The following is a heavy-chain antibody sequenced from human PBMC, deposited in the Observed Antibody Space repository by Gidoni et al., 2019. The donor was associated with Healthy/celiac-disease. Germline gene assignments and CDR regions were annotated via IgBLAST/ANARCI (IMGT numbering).Heavy chain of an antibody. CDR1: GGSLSRYY. D-gene: IGHD6-19*01. J-gene: IGHJ4*02. Sequence: QVQLQQWGAGLLKPSETLSLTCAVYGGSLSRYYWSWIRQPPGKGLEWIGEINHSGSTNYNPSLKSRVTISVDTSKNQFSLKLSSVTAADTAVYYCARGSTNRYSSGWPYFDYWGQGTLVTVSS. V-gene: IGHV4-34*01. CDR2: INHSGST. CDR3: ARGSTNRYSSGWPYFDY.